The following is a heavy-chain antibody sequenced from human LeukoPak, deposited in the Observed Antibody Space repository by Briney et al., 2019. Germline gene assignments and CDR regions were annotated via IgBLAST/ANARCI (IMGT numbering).Heavy chain of an antibody. J-gene: IGHJ6*03. CDR3: ARAIYYYMDV. Sequence: PSETLSLTCTVSGGSISSSSYYWGWIRQPPGKGLEWIGYIYYSGSTNYNPSLKSRVTISVDTSKNQFSLKLSSVTAADTAVYYCARAIYYYMDVWGKGTTVTISS. CDR1: GGSISSSSYY. CDR2: IYYSGST. V-gene: IGHV4-61*05.